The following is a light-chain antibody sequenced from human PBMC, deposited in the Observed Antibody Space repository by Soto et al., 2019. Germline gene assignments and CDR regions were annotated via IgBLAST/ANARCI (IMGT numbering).Light chain of an antibody. CDR1: SSDVGTYNL. Sequence: QSALTQPASVSGSPGQSITISCTGTSSDVGTYNLVSWYQQHPDKAPKLMIYEGSKRPSGISNRFSGAKSGNTSCLTIPALQAEEEDDYYCCSYGGSNTFVVFGGGTKLTVL. J-gene: IGLJ2*01. CDR3: CSYGGSNTFVV. V-gene: IGLV2-23*01. CDR2: EGS.